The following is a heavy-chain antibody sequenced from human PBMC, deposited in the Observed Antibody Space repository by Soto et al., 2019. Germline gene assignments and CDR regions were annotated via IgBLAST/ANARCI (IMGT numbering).Heavy chain of an antibody. CDR2: IHYSGST. Sequence: PSETLSLTCTVSGDSISRDYWSWIRQPAGKGLEWIGHIHYSGSTNYNPSLRSRLTISVDTPKNQFSLKVNSMIAADTAIYYCARGGVAARKGRWFDPWGQGTLVTVSS. CDR3: ARGGVAARKGRWFDP. V-gene: IGHV4-59*01. CDR1: GDSISRDY. D-gene: IGHD6-25*01. J-gene: IGHJ5*02.